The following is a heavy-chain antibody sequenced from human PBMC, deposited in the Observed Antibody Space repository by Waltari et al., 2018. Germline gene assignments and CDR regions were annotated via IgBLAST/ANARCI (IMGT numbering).Heavy chain of an antibody. CDR2: IYTSGST. CDR3: ARDRGNSYGYVGWFDP. CDR1: GGSISSYY. J-gene: IGHJ5*02. V-gene: IGHV4-4*09. D-gene: IGHD5-18*01. Sequence: QVQLQESGPGLVKPSETLSLTCTVSGGSISSYYWSWIRQPPGKGLEWIGYIYTSGSTNYNPSLKSRVTISVDTSKNQFSLKLSSVTAADTAVYYCARDRGNSYGYVGWFDPWGQGTLVTVSS.